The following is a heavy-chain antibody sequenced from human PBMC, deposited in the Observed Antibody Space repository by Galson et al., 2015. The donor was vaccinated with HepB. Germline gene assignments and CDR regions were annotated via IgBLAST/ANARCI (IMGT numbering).Heavy chain of an antibody. CDR1: GFTISSSA. CDR2: MSMSGGST. D-gene: IGHD2-8*01. J-gene: IGHJ4*02. V-gene: IGHV3-64D*06. Sequence: SLRLSCAASGFTISSSAMHWVRQAPGKGLQYVSGMSMSGGSTFYADSVTGRFTISRDTSKNTVYIQMSSLRVEDTAVYYCVTQRGGVVYWGQGTLVTVSS. CDR3: VTQRGGVVY.